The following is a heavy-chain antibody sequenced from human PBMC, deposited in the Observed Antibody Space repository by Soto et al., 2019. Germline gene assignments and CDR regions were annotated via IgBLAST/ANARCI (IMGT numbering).Heavy chain of an antibody. CDR3: ARNWDP. Sequence: PWGSLRLSCAAAGVTFSSFSMNWVRQAPGKGLEWVSSISSSSSYIYYGESVKGRFTISRDNAKNSLYLQMNSLRAEDTAVYYCARNWDPWGQGTLVTVSS. J-gene: IGHJ5*02. V-gene: IGHV3-21*06. CDR2: ISSSSSYI. D-gene: IGHD1-1*01. CDR1: GVTFSSFS.